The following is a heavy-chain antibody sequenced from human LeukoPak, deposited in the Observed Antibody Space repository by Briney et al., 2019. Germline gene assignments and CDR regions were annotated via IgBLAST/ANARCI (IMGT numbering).Heavy chain of an antibody. CDR1: GYTFTSYG. CDR2: IIPILGIA. V-gene: IGHV1-69*04. CDR3: AREPRDYDILTGYLHPYYFDY. J-gene: IGHJ4*02. Sequence: SVTVSCKASGYTFTSYGISWVRQAPGQGLEWMGRIIPILGIANYAQKFQGRVTITADKSTSTAYMELSSLRSEDTAVYYCAREPRDYDILTGYLHPYYFDYWGQGILVTVSS. D-gene: IGHD3-9*01.